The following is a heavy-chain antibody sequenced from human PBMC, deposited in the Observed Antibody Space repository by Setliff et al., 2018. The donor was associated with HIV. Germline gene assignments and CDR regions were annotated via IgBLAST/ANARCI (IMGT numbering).Heavy chain of an antibody. Sequence: GGSLRLSCAASGFTFSNSWMTWVRQAPGKGLEWVANIKKDGSDKFYADSVKGRFTISRDNAKNSLYLQMNSLRAEDTAVYYCARDPYCSGGSCYNEKDVWGKGTTVTVSS. CDR2: IKKDGSDK. CDR1: GFTFSNSW. V-gene: IGHV3-7*01. D-gene: IGHD2-15*01. J-gene: IGHJ6*04. CDR3: ARDPYCSGGSCYNEKDV.